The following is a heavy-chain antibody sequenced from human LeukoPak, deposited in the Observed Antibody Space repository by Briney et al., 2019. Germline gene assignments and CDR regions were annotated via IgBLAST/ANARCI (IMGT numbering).Heavy chain of an antibody. CDR2: ISSNGGIT. Sequence: GGSLRLSCAASGFTFSSYAMHWVRQAPGKGLEYVSAISSNGGITYYAKSVEGRFTISRDNSKNTLHLQMGSLRAEDVAVYYCARDQLILSYYYGMDVWGQGTTVTVSS. CDR3: ARDQLILSYYYGMDV. V-gene: IGHV3-64*01. D-gene: IGHD2-15*01. J-gene: IGHJ6*02. CDR1: GFTFSSYA.